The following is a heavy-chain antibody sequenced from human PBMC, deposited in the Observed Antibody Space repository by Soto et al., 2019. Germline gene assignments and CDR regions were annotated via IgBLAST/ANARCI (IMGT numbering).Heavy chain of an antibody. D-gene: IGHD2-21*02. Sequence: SETLSLTCTVSGGSISYEYFHWTWIRQSPGKSLEWIGYIHYSGSIIYNPSFKSRVTISVDTSKNQFSLQLSSVTAADTALYFCAREDDGGDRDYYGLDVWGQGTTVTVSS. CDR1: GGSISYEYFH. J-gene: IGHJ6*02. CDR3: AREDDGGDRDYYGLDV. CDR2: IHYSGSI. V-gene: IGHV4-30-4*08.